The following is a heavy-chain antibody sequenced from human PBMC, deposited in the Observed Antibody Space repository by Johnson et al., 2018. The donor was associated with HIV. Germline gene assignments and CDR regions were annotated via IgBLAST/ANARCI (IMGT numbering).Heavy chain of an antibody. J-gene: IGHJ3*02. D-gene: IGHD6-19*01. CDR1: GFTFSSYA. CDR2: ISGSGGST. Sequence: VQLVESGGGLVQPGGSLRLSCAASGFTFSSYAMSWVRQAPGKGLEWVSAISGSGGSTYSADSVKGRFTITRDNSKNTRDLQMNSLRAEDTAVYYCAKGGSVAVTGNAFDIWGQGTMVTVSS. CDR3: AKGGSVAVTGNAFDI. V-gene: IGHV3-23*04.